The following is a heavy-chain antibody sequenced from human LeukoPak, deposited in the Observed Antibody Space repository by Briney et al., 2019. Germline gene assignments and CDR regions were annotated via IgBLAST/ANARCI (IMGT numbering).Heavy chain of an antibody. J-gene: IGHJ5*02. Sequence: ASVKVSCKASGYTFTSYGISWVRQAPGQGLEWMGWISTGNGNTNYGQKFQGRVTMTTDTSTGTAYMELRSLRYDDTAMYYCARAGVLWFGELFPFDPWGQGTLVTVSS. CDR2: ISTGNGNT. CDR1: GYTFTSYG. V-gene: IGHV1-18*01. D-gene: IGHD3-10*01. CDR3: ARAGVLWFGELFPFDP.